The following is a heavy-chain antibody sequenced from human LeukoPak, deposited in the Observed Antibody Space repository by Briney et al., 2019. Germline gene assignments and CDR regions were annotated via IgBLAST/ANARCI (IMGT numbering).Heavy chain of an antibody. CDR1: GGSISSYY. V-gene: IGHV4-59*01. Sequence: SETLSLTCTVSGGSISSYYWSWIRQPPGKGLEWIGYIYYSGSTNYNPSLKNRVTISVDTSKNQFSLKLSSVTAADTAVYYCARIPLVRGVIGYYYGMDVWGQGTTVTVSS. J-gene: IGHJ6*02. D-gene: IGHD3-10*01. CDR2: IYYSGST. CDR3: ARIPLVRGVIGYYYGMDV.